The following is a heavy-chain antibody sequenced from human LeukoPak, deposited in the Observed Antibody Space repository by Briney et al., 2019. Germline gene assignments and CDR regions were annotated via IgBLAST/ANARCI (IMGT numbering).Heavy chain of an antibody. J-gene: IGHJ4*02. CDR2: INPSGGST. Sequence: ASVKVSRKASGYTFTSYYMHWVRQAPGQGLGWMGIINPSGGSTSYAQKFQGRVTMTRDTSTSTVYMELSSLRSEDTAVYYCVTSNNDIAAPDYWGQGTLVTVSS. D-gene: IGHD6-25*01. CDR1: GYTFTSYY. CDR3: VTSNNDIAAPDY. V-gene: IGHV1-46*01.